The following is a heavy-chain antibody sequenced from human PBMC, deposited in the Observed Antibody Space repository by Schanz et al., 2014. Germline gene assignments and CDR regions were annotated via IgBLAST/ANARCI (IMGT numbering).Heavy chain of an antibody. CDR3: ARGRTFDY. J-gene: IGHJ4*02. Sequence: QVQLRQSGAEVKKPGASVKVSCTASGYTFTSYDINWVRQAPGQGLEWLGWMNPNSGNPGFAQKFRGRVTMTRNTSMSTAYIELHILTSEDTAVYYCARGRTFDYWGQGTLVTVSS. CDR2: MNPNSGNP. V-gene: IGHV1-8*01. CDR1: GYTFTSYD.